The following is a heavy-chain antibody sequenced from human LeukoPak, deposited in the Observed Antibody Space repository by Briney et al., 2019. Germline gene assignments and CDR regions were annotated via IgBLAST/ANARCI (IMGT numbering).Heavy chain of an antibody. V-gene: IGHV1-18*01. D-gene: IGHD2-15*01. CDR1: GYTFTSYG. J-gene: IGHJ6*02. CDR3: ARYRSTVVVVAVLPSDYYYGMDV. Sequence: ASVKVSCKASGYTFTSYGISWVRQAPGQGLEWMGWISAYNGNTNYAQKPQGRVTMTTDTSTSTAYMELRSLRSDDTAVYYCARYRSTVVVVAVLPSDYYYGMDVWGQGTTVTVSS. CDR2: ISAYNGNT.